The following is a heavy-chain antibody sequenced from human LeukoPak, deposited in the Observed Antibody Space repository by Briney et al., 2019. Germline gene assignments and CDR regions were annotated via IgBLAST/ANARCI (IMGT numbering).Heavy chain of an antibody. Sequence: SETLSLTCTVSGGSISSGNYHWAWMRQPPGKGPEWIGSIFYSGSTYYNPSLKSRVTISVDTSKNQFSLRLTSVTAADTAVYYCARQIAVVEPTDPNWFDSWGQGTLVTVSS. J-gene: IGHJ5*01. CDR2: IFYSGST. D-gene: IGHD2-21*01. CDR1: GGSISSGNYH. V-gene: IGHV4-39*01. CDR3: ARQIAVVEPTDPNWFDS.